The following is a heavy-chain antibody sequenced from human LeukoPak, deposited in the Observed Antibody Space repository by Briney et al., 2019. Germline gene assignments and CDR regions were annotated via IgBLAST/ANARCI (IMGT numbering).Heavy chain of an antibody. CDR2: ISGSGGST. V-gene: IGHV3-23*01. Sequence: GGSLRLSCAASGFTFSSYAMTWVRQAPGKGLEWVSAISGSGGSTFYADSVKGRFTISRDNSKNTVYLQMNSLRAEDTAVYYCARHRELGDWGQGTLVTVSS. CDR1: GFTFSSYA. D-gene: IGHD3-16*01. J-gene: IGHJ4*02. CDR3: ARHRELGD.